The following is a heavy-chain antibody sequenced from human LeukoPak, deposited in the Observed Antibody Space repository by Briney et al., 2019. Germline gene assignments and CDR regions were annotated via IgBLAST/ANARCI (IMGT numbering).Heavy chain of an antibody. J-gene: IGHJ4*02. CDR3: ARHRDPDYGDTKIFDF. Sequence: PGGSLRLSCAASGLTLSDSAMHGVRQTSGRGLEWVRRMRSKSNNYATEYAASVRGRFTISRDDSKNKVYLQLNSLKTDDTAIYYCARHRDPDYGDTKIFDFWGLGTLVTVSS. CDR1: GLTLSDSA. D-gene: IGHD4-17*01. CDR2: MRSKSNNYAT. V-gene: IGHV3-73*01.